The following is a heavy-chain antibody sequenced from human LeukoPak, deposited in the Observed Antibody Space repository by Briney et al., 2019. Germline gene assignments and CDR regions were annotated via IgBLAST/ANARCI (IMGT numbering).Heavy chain of an antibody. CDR3: ARDQTEAATPRWFEP. V-gene: IGHV3-30-3*01. D-gene: IGHD2-15*01. Sequence: GESLRLSCAASGFTFSSYAMHWVRQAPGKGLEWVAVISYDGSNKYYADSVKGRFTISRDNSKNTPYLQMNSLRAEDTAVYYCARDQTEAATPRWFEPWGQGTLVTASP. CDR1: GFTFSSYA. CDR2: ISYDGSNK. J-gene: IGHJ5*02.